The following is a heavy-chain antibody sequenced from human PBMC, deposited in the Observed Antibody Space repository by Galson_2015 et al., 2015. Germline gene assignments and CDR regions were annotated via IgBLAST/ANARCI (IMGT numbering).Heavy chain of an antibody. Sequence: TLSLTCTVSGGSINSGALYWTWIRQHPGKGLEWIGYIHHSGTTYYLPSLKSRVTISVDASRSQFSLNLSSVTAADTAVYYCATYSSSTNCFDPWGQGTPVTVSS. CDR2: IHHSGTT. V-gene: IGHV4-31*03. CDR3: ATYSSSTNCFDP. J-gene: IGHJ5*02. CDR1: GGSINSGALY. D-gene: IGHD6-13*01.